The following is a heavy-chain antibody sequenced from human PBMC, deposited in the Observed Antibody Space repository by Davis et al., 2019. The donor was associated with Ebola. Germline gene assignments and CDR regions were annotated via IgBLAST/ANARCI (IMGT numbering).Heavy chain of an antibody. Sequence: PGGSLRLSCEASGFTFRSSAMHWVRQAPGKGLAWVATISSDRNHAYYADSVKRRFTISRDNSRNTVYLQMNSLRDDDTAVYYCAKDFAVYAISCISDWGQGTLVTVS. J-gene: IGHJ4*02. CDR1: GFTFRSSA. D-gene: IGHD2-8*01. V-gene: IGHV3-30*18. CDR2: ISSDRNHA. CDR3: AKDFAVYAISCISD.